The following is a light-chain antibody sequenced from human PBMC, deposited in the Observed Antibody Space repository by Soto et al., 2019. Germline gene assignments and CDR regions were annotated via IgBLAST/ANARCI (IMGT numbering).Light chain of an antibody. CDR2: EVS. CDR1: SSDVGAYNY. V-gene: IGLV2-8*01. Sequence: QSVLTQPPSASGSPGQAVTICCTGTSSDVGAYNYVSWYQQLPGKAPKLIIYEVSKRPSGVPDRFSGSKSGNTASLTVSGLQAEDEADYYCTSYAGTYSFFYVFGTGTKVTVL. J-gene: IGLJ1*01. CDR3: TSYAGTYSFFYV.